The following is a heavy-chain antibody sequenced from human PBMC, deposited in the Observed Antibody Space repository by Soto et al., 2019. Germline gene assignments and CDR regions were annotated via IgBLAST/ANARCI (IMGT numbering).Heavy chain of an antibody. V-gene: IGHV3-30*18. CDR3: AKDYGYCSGGSCYSSGWFDP. Sequence: GGSLRLSCAASGFTFSSYGMHWVRQAPGKGLEWVAVISYDGSNKYYADSVKGRFTISRDNSKNTLYLQMNSLRAEDTAVYYCAKDYGYCSGGSCYSSGWFDPWGQGTLVTVSS. J-gene: IGHJ5*02. CDR2: ISYDGSNK. CDR1: GFTFSSYG. D-gene: IGHD2-15*01.